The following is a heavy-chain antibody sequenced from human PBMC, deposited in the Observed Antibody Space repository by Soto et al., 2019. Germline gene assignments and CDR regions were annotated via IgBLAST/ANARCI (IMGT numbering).Heavy chain of an antibody. CDR3: TRGTAGTGPYYYGMDV. CDR1: GFTFSSYS. J-gene: IGHJ6*02. D-gene: IGHD6-13*01. V-gene: IGHV3-21*01. Sequence: GGSLRLSCAASGFTFSSYSMNWVRQAPGKGLEWVSSIRSSSSYIYYADSVKGRFTISRDNAKNSLYLQMNSLRAEDTAVYYCTRGTAGTGPYYYGMDVWGQGTTVTVSS. CDR2: IRSSSSYI.